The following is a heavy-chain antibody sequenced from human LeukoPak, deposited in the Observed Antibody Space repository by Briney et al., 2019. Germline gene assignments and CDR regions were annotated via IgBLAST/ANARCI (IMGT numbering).Heavy chain of an antibody. V-gene: IGHV3-48*04. CDR2: ISSSSSRM. J-gene: IGHJ4*02. CDR1: GFTFSSHT. Sequence: PGGSLRLSCAASGFTFSSHTMNWVRQAPGKGLEWVSYISSSSSRMYYADSVKGRFTISRDNAKNSLYLQMNSLRAEDTALHYCARGYCSSTSCYFDYWGQGTLVTVSS. CDR3: ARGYCSSTSCYFDY. D-gene: IGHD2-2*01.